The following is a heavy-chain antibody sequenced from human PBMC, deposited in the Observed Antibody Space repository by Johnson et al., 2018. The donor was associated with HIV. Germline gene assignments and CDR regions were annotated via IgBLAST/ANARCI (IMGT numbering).Heavy chain of an antibody. D-gene: IGHD6-6*01. CDR2: ISYDGGNK. Sequence: VQLVESGGGVVQPGRSLRLSCAASGFTFSSYAMHWVRQAPGKGLEWVAVISYDGGNKYSADSVMGRFTISRDNSKNTLYLQMNSLRAEDTAVYYCAKEYSSSSRDLANWGQGTMVTVSS. J-gene: IGHJ3*01. CDR3: AKEYSSSSRDLAN. CDR1: GFTFSSYA. V-gene: IGHV3-30-3*01.